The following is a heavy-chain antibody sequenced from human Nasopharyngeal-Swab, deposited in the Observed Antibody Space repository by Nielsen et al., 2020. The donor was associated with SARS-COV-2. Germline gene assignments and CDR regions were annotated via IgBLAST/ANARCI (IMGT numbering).Heavy chain of an antibody. D-gene: IGHD6-19*01. CDR2: ISWNSGSI. J-gene: IGHJ4*02. Sequence: SLKISCAASGFTFDDYAMHWVRQAPGKGLEWVSGISWNSGSIGYADSVKGRFTISRDNAKNSPYLQMNSLRAEDTALYYCAKDISSGWKPAYYFDYWGQGTLVTVSS. CDR1: GFTFDDYA. CDR3: AKDISSGWKPAYYFDY. V-gene: IGHV3-9*01.